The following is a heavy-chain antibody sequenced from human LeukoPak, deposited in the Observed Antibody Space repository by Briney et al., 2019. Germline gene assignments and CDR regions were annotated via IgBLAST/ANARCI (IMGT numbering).Heavy chain of an antibody. V-gene: IGHV3-7*01. Sequence: GGSLRLSCAASGFTFSSYTMSWVRQAPGKGLEWVANIKQDGSEKYYVDSVKGRFTISRDNAKNSLYLQMNSLRAEDTAVYYCARDQHAVVVPAATEDYFDYWGQGTLVTVSS. D-gene: IGHD2-2*01. CDR1: GFTFSSYT. J-gene: IGHJ4*02. CDR3: ARDQHAVVVPAATEDYFDY. CDR2: IKQDGSEK.